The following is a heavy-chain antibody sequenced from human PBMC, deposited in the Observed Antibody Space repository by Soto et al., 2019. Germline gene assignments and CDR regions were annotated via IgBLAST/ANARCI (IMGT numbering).Heavy chain of an antibody. CDR3: AKPLKYSGSQKAAGGSNWFDP. D-gene: IGHD5-12*01. CDR2: ISGSGGST. CDR1: RIIFSSYA. V-gene: IGHV3-23*01. Sequence: GSIRICCAASRIIFSSYALSCSRKARGKGLEWVSAISGSGGSTYYADSVKGRFTISRDNSKNTLYLQMNSLRAEDTAVYYCAKPLKYSGSQKAAGGSNWFDPWGQGTLVTVSS. J-gene: IGHJ5*02.